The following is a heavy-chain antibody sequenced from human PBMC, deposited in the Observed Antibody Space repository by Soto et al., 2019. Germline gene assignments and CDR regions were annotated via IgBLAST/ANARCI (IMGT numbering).Heavy chain of an antibody. J-gene: IGHJ2*01. D-gene: IGHD4-17*01. CDR1: GYTFTSYD. CDR3: ARVHTATTYFDV. Sequence: QVQLVQSGAEVRKPGASVKVSCKASGYTFTSYDINWVRQARGQGLEWMGWMNPNSGNTGSAQRYQGRLTLTRNTSINTAYMELTSLTSEDAAVYYCARVHTATTYFDVWGRGTLV. CDR2: MNPNSGNT. V-gene: IGHV1-8*01.